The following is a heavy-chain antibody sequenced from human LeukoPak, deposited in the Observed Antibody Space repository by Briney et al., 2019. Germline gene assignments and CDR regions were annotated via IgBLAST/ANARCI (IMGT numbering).Heavy chain of an antibody. CDR2: INSDGSST. CDR1: GFTFSSYW. CDR3: ASVSIAGTYFDY. V-gene: IGHV3-74*01. Sequence: QTGGSLRLSCAASGFTFSSYWMHWVRQAPGKGLVWVSRINSDGSSTSYADSVKGRFTISRDNAKNTLYLQMNSLRAEDTAVYYCASVSIAGTYFDYWGQGTLVTVSS. D-gene: IGHD1-7*01. J-gene: IGHJ4*02.